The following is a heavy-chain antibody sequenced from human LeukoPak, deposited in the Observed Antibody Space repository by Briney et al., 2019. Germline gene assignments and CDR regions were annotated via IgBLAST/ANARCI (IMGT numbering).Heavy chain of an antibody. Sequence: PGGSLRLSCAASGFTFSSYAMSWVRQAPGKGPEWVSAISGSGGSTYYADSVKGRFTISRDNSKNTLYLQMNSLRAEDTAVYYCAKGFHYYGDTGYNYWGQGTLVTASS. D-gene: IGHD4-17*01. CDR1: GFTFSSYA. CDR3: AKGFHYYGDTGYNY. CDR2: ISGSGGST. V-gene: IGHV3-23*01. J-gene: IGHJ4*02.